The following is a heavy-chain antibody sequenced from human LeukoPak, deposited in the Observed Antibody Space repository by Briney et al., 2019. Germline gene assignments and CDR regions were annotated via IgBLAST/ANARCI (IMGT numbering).Heavy chain of an antibody. CDR1: GFTFSSYY. Sequence: GGSLRLSCAASGFTFSSYYMNWVRQAPGKGLEWFSSISSSSSYIYYADSVKGRFTISRDNAKNSHYLQMNSLRAEDTAVYYCARDRVAVAGHPIDYWGQGTLVTVSS. V-gene: IGHV3-21*06. J-gene: IGHJ4*02. CDR2: ISSSSSYI. D-gene: IGHD6-19*01. CDR3: ARDRVAVAGHPIDY.